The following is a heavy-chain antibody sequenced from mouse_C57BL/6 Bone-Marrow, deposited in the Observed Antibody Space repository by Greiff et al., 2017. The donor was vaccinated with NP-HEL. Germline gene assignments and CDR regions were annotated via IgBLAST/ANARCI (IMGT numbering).Heavy chain of an antibody. J-gene: IGHJ1*03. Sequence: EVQLQESGPELVKPGASVKIPCKASGYTFTDYNMDWVKQSHGKSLEWIGDINPNNGGTIYNQKFKGKATLTVDKSSSTAYMELRSLTSEDTAVYYCARWGPYGNYLYWYFDVWGTGTTVTVSS. V-gene: IGHV1-18*01. CDR1: GYTFTDYN. CDR3: ARWGPYGNYLYWYFDV. CDR2: INPNNGGT. D-gene: IGHD2-1*01.